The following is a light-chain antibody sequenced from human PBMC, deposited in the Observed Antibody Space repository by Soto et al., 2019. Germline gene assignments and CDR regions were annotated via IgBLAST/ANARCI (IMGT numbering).Light chain of an antibody. CDR3: QQYGSSPWT. V-gene: IGKV3-20*01. CDR2: GAS. CDR1: QSVSNNY. Sequence: EIVMTQSPATLSVSPGETATLSCRASQSVSNNYLAWYQQKPGQAPRLLIYGASRRATGIPDRFSGSGSGTDFTLTISRLEPEDFAVYYCQQYGSSPWTFGQGTKVDIK. J-gene: IGKJ1*01.